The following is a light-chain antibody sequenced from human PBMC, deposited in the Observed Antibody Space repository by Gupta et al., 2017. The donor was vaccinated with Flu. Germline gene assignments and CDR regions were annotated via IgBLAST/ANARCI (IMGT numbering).Light chain of an antibody. CDR2: WAS. CDR1: QSVLYSSNNKNY. Sequence: DIVMTQSPDSLTVSLGERATINCKSSQSVLYSSNNKNYLAWYQQTPGQPPKLLIYWASTRESGVPDRFSGSGSGTDFTLTISNLQAEDVAVYYCQQYYTTPGPCSFGQGTKLEI. J-gene: IGKJ2*04. V-gene: IGKV4-1*01. CDR3: QQYYTTPGPCS.